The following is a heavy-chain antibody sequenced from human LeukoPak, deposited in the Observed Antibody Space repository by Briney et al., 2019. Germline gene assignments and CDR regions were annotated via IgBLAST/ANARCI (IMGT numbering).Heavy chain of an antibody. V-gene: IGHV4-4*02. Sequence: SETLSLTCGVSGVSISSSNWWTWVRQPPGKGLEWIGEIQHSGSTNYNPSLKSRVTISVDTSKNQFSLKLSSVTAADTAVYYCAREGTAGTNLNWFDPWGQGTLVTVSS. D-gene: IGHD1-1*01. CDR2: IQHSGST. CDR3: AREGTAGTNLNWFDP. J-gene: IGHJ5*02. CDR1: GVSISSSNW.